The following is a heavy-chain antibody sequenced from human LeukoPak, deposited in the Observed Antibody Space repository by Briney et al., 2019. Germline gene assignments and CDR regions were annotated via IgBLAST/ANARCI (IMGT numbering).Heavy chain of an antibody. D-gene: IGHD1-26*01. CDR3: AKDAWGLGKWEPLFDP. V-gene: IGHV3-23*01. Sequence: SGGSLRLSCAASGFTVSSNYMSWVRQTPGKGLEWVSAISGSGGSTYYADSVKGRFTISRDNSKNTLYLQMNSLRAEDTAVYYCAKDAWGLGKWEPLFDPWGQGTLVTVSS. CDR1: GFTVSSNY. CDR2: ISGSGGST. J-gene: IGHJ5*02.